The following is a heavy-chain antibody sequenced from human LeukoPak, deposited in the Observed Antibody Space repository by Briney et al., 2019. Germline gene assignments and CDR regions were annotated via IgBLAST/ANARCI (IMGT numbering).Heavy chain of an antibody. CDR1: SYSISSGYY. CDR2: IYHSGST. CDR3: ARGRYSSGWYRDKNWFDP. V-gene: IGHV4-38-2*02. Sequence: PSETLSLTCTVSSYSISSGYYWGWIRQPPGKGLEWIGSIYHSGSTYYNPSLKSRVTISVDTSKNQFSLKLSSVTAADTAVYYCARGRYSSGWYRDKNWFDPWGQGTPVTVSS. D-gene: IGHD6-19*01. J-gene: IGHJ5*02.